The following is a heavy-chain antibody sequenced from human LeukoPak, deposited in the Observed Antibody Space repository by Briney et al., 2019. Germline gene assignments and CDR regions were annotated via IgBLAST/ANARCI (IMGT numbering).Heavy chain of an antibody. Sequence: SETLSLTCTVSGDSIRGFYWAWIRQPPGKGLEWIGYFDNSGGSNYNPALESRVIISVDTSKNQFSLKLRSLTAADTAVYYCARWNYDIWTGHRYFDYWGQGTLVIVSS. V-gene: IGHV4-59*01. CDR2: FDNSGGS. J-gene: IGHJ4*02. D-gene: IGHD3/OR15-3a*01. CDR1: GDSIRGFY. CDR3: ARWNYDIWTGHRYFDY.